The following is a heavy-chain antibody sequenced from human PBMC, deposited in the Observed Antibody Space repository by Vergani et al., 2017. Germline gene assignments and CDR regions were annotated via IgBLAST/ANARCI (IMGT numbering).Heavy chain of an antibody. J-gene: IGHJ4*02. Sequence: QVQLVQSGAEVKKPGSSVKVSCKASGGTFSSYTFSWVRQAPGQGLEWMGRIIPILGIANYAQKFQGRVTITADKSTSTAYMELSSLRSEDTAVYYCARGGPPNYYDDSSGXYQYWGQGTLVTVSS. CDR1: GGTFSSYT. CDR3: ARGGPPNYYDDSSGXYQY. CDR2: IIPILGIA. V-gene: IGHV1-69*02. D-gene: IGHD3-22*01.